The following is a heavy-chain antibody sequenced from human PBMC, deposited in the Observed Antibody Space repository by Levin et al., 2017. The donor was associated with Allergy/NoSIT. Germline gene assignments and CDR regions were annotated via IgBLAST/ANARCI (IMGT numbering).Heavy chain of an antibody. Sequence: SETLSLTCDVSGGSFSDYFWTWIRQPPGKGLEWIGEITHVGTTNYNPALNSRVTISVDTSRKQLSLRVSSVTAADTAVYYCARGSPFAWEVCHRWGQGTLVTVSS. V-gene: IGHV4-34*01. J-gene: IGHJ4*02. CDR1: GGSFSDYF. D-gene: IGHD1-26*01. CDR3: ARGSPFAWEVCHR. CDR2: ITHVGTT.